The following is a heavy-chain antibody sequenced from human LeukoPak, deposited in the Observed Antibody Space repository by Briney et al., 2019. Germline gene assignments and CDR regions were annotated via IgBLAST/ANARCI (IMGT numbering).Heavy chain of an antibody. CDR2: INANSGGT. Sequence: GASVKVSCKASGYTFSGYYMHWVRQAPGQGLEWMGWINANSGGTNYAQKFQGRVTMTRNTSISTAYMELSRLRSDDTAVYYCAREKGSPPYNWFDPWGQGTPVTVSS. CDR3: AREKGSPPYNWFDP. J-gene: IGHJ5*02. V-gene: IGHV1-2*02. D-gene: IGHD6-6*01. CDR1: GYTFSGYY.